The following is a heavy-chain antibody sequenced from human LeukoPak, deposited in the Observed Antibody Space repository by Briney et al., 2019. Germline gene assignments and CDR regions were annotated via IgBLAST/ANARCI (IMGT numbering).Heavy chain of an antibody. CDR3: ARDPYSGGYGPYYYYYMDV. J-gene: IGHJ6*03. CDR1: EFTFSSYA. D-gene: IGHD1-26*01. CDR2: ISGSSGRT. Sequence: GGTLRLSCAASEFTFSSYAMNWVRQAPGKGLEWVSAISGSSGRTYYADSVKGRFTISRDNAENSLYLQMNSLRDEDTAVYYCARDPYSGGYGPYYYYYMDVWGKGTTVTISS. V-gene: IGHV3-21*01.